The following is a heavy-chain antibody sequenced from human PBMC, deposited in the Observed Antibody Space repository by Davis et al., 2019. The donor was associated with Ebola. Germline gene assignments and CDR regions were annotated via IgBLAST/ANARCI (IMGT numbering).Heavy chain of an antibody. CDR3: ARGFGDVDSFDI. CDR1: GYTFTGYY. J-gene: IGHJ3*02. V-gene: IGHV1-2*06. Sequence: ASVKVSCKASGYTFTGYYMHWVRQAPGQGLEWMGRINPNSGVANYAQRFQGRVTMTTETSISTAYMDLSSLRSDDTAVYFCARGFGDVDSFDIWGQGTMVTVPS. D-gene: IGHD3-10*01. CDR2: INPNSGVA.